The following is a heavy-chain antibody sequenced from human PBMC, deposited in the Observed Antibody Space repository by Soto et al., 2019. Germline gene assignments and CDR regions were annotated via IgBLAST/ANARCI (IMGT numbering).Heavy chain of an antibody. V-gene: IGHV4-59*01. J-gene: IGHJ5*02. CDR3: ARELFGRSVWFDP. Sequence: PSETLSLTCTVSAGSITSYYWSWIRQPPGKGLEWIGYIYYSGSTNYNPSLKSRVTISVDTSKNQFSLKLSSVTAADTAVYYCARELFGRSVWFDPWGQGTLVTVSS. D-gene: IGHD3-10*01. CDR1: AGSITSYY. CDR2: IYYSGST.